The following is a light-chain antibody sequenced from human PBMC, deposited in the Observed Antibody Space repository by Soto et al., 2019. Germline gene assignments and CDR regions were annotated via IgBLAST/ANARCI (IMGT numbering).Light chain of an antibody. CDR3: CSYVATSTYV. CDR1: SSDIGSYNF. Sequence: QSVLTQPASVSGSPGQSITISCTGTSSDIGSYNFVSWYQQHPGKAPKVIIYEASKRPSGVSNRFSGSKSGYTASLTISGLQAEDEADYYCCSYVATSTYVFGTGTKVTVL. CDR2: EAS. J-gene: IGLJ1*01. V-gene: IGLV2-23*01.